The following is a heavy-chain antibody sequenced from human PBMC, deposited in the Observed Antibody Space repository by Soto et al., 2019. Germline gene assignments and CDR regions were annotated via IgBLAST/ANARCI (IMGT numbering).Heavy chain of an antibody. CDR2: IYHSGST. Sequence: QLQLQESGSGLVKPSQTLSLTCAVSGGSISSGGYSWSWIRQPPGKGLEWIGYIYHSGSTYYNPSLKIRVTLSVVRSKNQFSLKLSSVTAAVTAVYYCARDDVVAQKFDYWGQGTLVTVSS. J-gene: IGHJ4*02. CDR3: ARDDVVAQKFDY. V-gene: IGHV4-30-2*01. CDR1: GGSISSGGYS. D-gene: IGHD2-15*01.